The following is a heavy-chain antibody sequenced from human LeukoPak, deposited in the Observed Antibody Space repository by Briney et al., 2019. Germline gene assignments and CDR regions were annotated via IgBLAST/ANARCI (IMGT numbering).Heavy chain of an antibody. CDR1: GYIFTNHA. CDR3: ARGFWHRGTWGTYYFDY. J-gene: IGHJ4*02. CDR2: INAGNGDT. V-gene: IGHV1-3*01. Sequence: GASVKVSCKASGYIFTNHAMQWVRQAPGQRLEWMGWINAGNGDTKYSQNFQGRFTITRDTSAGTVYMDLRNLRYEDTAVYYCARGFWHRGTWGTYYFDYWGQGTLVTVSS. D-gene: IGHD3-16*01.